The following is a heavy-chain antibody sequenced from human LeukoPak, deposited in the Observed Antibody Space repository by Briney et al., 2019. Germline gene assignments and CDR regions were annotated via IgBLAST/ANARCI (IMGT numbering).Heavy chain of an antibody. CDR2: IIPIFGTA. Sequence: ASVKVSCKASGGTFSSYAISWVRQAPGQGLEWMGGIIPIFGTANYAQKFQGRVTITTDESTSTAYMELSSLRSEDTAVYYCARGRGCSSTSCFSYYFDYRGQGTLVTVSS. V-gene: IGHV1-69*05. CDR1: GGTFSSYA. CDR3: ARGRGCSSTSCFSYYFDY. D-gene: IGHD2-2*01. J-gene: IGHJ4*02.